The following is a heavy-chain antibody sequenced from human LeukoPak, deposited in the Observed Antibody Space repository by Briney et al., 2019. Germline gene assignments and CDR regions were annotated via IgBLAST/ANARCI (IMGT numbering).Heavy chain of an antibody. V-gene: IGHV1-18*01. Sequence: ASVEVSCKASGYTFTSYGISWVRQAPGQGLEWMGWISAYNGNTNYAQKLQGRVTMTTDTSTSTAYMELRSLRSDDTAVYYCARLSRVAAAGTGFDYWGQGTLVTVSS. CDR2: ISAYNGNT. CDR1: GYTFTSYG. D-gene: IGHD6-13*01. J-gene: IGHJ4*02. CDR3: ARLSRVAAAGTGFDY.